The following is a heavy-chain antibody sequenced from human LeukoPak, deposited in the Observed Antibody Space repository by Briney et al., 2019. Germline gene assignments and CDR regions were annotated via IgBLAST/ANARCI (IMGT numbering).Heavy chain of an antibody. J-gene: IGHJ3*02. D-gene: IGHD3-22*01. V-gene: IGHV5-51*01. Sequence: GESLKISCKGSGYSFTSYWIGWVRQMPGKGLEWMGITYPGDSDTRYSPSFQGQVTISADKSISTAYLQWSSLKASDTAMYYCARAPIYYDSSGYIDAFDIWGQGTMVTVSS. CDR1: GYSFTSYW. CDR3: ARAPIYYDSSGYIDAFDI. CDR2: TYPGDSDT.